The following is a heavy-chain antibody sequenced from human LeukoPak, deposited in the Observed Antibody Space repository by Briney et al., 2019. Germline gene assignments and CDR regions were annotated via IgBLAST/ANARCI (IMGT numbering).Heavy chain of an antibody. CDR1: GGSFSGYY. CDR3: ARGGGSSSSALDY. V-gene: IGHV4-34*01. CDR2: INHSGST. J-gene: IGHJ4*02. Sequence: SETLSLTCAVYGGSFSGYYWSWIRQPPGKGLEWIGEINHSGSTNYNPSLKSRVTISVDASKNQFSLKLSSVTAADTAVYYCARGGGSSSSALDYWGQGTLVTVSS. D-gene: IGHD6-6*01.